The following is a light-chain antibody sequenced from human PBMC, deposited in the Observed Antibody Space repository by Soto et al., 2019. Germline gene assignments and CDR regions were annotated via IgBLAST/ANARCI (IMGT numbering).Light chain of an antibody. V-gene: IGLV1-47*01. CDR1: SSNIGSNY. CDR2: RDN. CDR3: ALWDDSLSSRV. Sequence: QSVLTQPPSASGTPGQRVTISCSGSSSNIGSNYVYWYQQLPGTAPKLLIYRDNQRPSGVPDRFSGSKSGTSASLAISGLRSEDEAVYYCALWDDSLSSRVFGGGTKLTVL. J-gene: IGLJ3*02.